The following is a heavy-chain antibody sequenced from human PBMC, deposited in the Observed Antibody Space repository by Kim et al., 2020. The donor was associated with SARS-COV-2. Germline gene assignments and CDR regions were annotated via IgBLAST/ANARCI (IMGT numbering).Heavy chain of an antibody. V-gene: IGHV4-59*09. D-gene: IGHD5-18*01. CDR3: ARGEGYSYGYEFDY. J-gene: IGHJ4*02. Sequence: NPARKSRVTLSVDTSKNQFSLKLSSVTAADTAVYYCARGEGYSYGYEFDYWGQGTLVTVSS.